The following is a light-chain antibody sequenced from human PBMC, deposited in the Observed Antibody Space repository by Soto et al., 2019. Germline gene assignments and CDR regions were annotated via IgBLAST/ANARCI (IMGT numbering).Light chain of an antibody. V-gene: IGKV3-15*01. CDR3: QQYNDWPPPT. J-gene: IGKJ1*01. CDR1: QSVSSK. CDR2: RAS. Sequence: EIVMTQSPATLSVSPGERATLSCRASQSVSSKLAWYQQKPGQAPRLLIYRASTRATDIPARFSGSGSGTEFTRTISRRQSEDFAVYYCQQYNDWPPPTFGQGTRGEIK.